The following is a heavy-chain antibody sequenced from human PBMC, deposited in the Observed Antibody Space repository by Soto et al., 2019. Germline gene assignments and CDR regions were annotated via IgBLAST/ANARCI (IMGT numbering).Heavy chain of an antibody. D-gene: IGHD3-22*01. J-gene: IGHJ4*02. Sequence: ASVTVSCKASGYTFTSYYMHWVRQAPGQGLEWMGIINPSGGSTSYAQKFQGRVTMTRDTSTSTVYMELSSLRSEDTAVYYCARGGNYYDSSGRGGDFDYWGQGTLVTVSS. V-gene: IGHV1-46*01. CDR2: INPSGGST. CDR3: ARGGNYYDSSGRGGDFDY. CDR1: GYTFTSYY.